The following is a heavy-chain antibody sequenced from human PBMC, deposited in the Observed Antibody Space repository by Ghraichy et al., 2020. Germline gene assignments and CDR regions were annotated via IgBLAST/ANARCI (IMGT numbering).Heavy chain of an antibody. CDR3: ARETVDIVATTWDY. CDR1: GYTFTSYD. CDR2: MNPNSGNT. J-gene: IGHJ4*02. D-gene: IGHD5-12*01. Sequence: ASVKVSCKASGYTFTSYDINWVRQATGQGLEWMGWMNPNSGNTGYAQKFQGRVTMTRNTSISTAYMELSSLRSEDTAVYYCARETVDIVATTWDYWGQGTLVTVSS. V-gene: IGHV1-8*01.